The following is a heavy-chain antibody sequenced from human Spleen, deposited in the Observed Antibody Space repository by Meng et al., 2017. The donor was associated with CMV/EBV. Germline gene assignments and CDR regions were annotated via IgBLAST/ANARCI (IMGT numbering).Heavy chain of an antibody. D-gene: IGHD3-10*01. CDR1: GFTFGSYA. V-gene: IGHV3-23*01. CDR2: ISGGGGRT. CDR3: AKDRADLDWYFDL. Sequence: AASGFTFGSYAMSWVRQTTGKGLEWVSVISGGGGRTYYADSVKGRFTISRDNSKNTLYLQMNSLRAEDTAIYYCAKDRADLDWYFDLWGRGTLVTVSS. J-gene: IGHJ2*01.